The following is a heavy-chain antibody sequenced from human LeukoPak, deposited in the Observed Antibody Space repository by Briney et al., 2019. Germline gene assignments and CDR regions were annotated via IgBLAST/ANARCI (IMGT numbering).Heavy chain of an antibody. CDR1: GFTFDDYA. D-gene: IGHD3-22*01. CDR2: ISENAGRK. J-gene: IGHJ2*01. Sequence: PGGSLRLSCAASGFTFDDYAMHWVRQPPGKGLEWVSLISENAGRKYYADSVKGRFTISRDNSKNSLHLQMNGLRTEDTALHYCAKVDYYDWYFDLWGRGTLVTVSS. CDR3: AKVDYYDWYFDL. V-gene: IGHV3-43*02.